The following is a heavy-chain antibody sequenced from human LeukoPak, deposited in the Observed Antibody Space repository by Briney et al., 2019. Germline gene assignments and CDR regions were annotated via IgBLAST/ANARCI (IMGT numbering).Heavy chain of an antibody. Sequence: GESLKISCKVSGYKFTTYWIGWVRQMPGKGLEWMGIIYPGDSDTRYSPSFQGQVTISADKSISTAYLQWSSLKASDTAMYYCARSVRGDLSILWGQGTLVTVSS. V-gene: IGHV5-51*01. CDR2: IYPGDSDT. CDR3: ARSVRGDLSIL. D-gene: IGHD4-17*01. J-gene: IGHJ4*02. CDR1: GYKFTTYW.